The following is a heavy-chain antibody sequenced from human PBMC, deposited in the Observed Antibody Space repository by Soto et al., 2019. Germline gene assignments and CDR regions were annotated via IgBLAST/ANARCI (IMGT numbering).Heavy chain of an antibody. J-gene: IGHJ4*02. D-gene: IGHD3-10*01. CDR2: ISYDGSNK. CDR1: GFTFSSYG. V-gene: IGHV3-30*18. Sequence: GGSLRLSCAASGFTFSSYGMHWVRQAPGKGLEWVAVISYDGSNKYYADSVKGRFTISRDNSKNTLYLQMNSLRAEDTAVYYCAKAKDYYGSGSYLDYWGQGTLVTVSS. CDR3: AKAKDYYGSGSYLDY.